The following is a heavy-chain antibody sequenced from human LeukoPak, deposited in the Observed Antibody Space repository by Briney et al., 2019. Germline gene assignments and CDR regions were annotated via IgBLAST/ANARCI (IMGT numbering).Heavy chain of an antibody. D-gene: IGHD5-18*01. CDR3: ARAKRYSYAPSGMDV. Sequence: PSETLSLTCTVSGGSISSYYWSWIRQPPGKGLEWIGHIYYSGSTNYNPSLKSRVTISVDTSKNQFSLKLSSVTAADTAVYYCARAKRYSYAPSGMDVWGQGTTVTVSS. CDR2: IYYSGST. J-gene: IGHJ6*02. V-gene: IGHV4-59*01. CDR1: GGSISSYY.